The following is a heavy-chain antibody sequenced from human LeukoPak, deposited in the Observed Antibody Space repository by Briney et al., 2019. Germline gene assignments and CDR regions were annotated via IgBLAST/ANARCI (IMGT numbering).Heavy chain of an antibody. CDR3: ARDGVVIRDAFDI. Sequence: SETLSLTCTVSGGSISSSSYYWGWIRQPPGKGLEWIGSIYYSGSTYYNPSLKSRVTISVDTSKNQFSLKLNSVTAADTAVYYCARDGVVIRDAFDIWGQGTMVTVSS. CDR2: IYYSGST. D-gene: IGHD3-3*01. V-gene: IGHV4-39*07. CDR1: GGSISSSSYY. J-gene: IGHJ3*02.